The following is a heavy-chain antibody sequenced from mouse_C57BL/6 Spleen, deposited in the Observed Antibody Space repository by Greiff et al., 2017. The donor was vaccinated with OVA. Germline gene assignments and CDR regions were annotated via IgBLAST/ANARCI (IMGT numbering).Heavy chain of an antibody. J-gene: IGHJ2*01. CDR2: ISYDGSN. CDR3: ARGTGFAFDY. Sequence: VQLKESGPGLVKPSQSLSLTCSVTGYSITSGYYWNWIRQLPGNKLEWMGYISYDGSNNYNPSFKNRISITRDTSKNQFFLKLNSVTTEDAATYYCARGTGFAFDYWGQGTTLTVSS. V-gene: IGHV3-6*01. CDR1: GYSITSGYY. D-gene: IGHD4-1*01.